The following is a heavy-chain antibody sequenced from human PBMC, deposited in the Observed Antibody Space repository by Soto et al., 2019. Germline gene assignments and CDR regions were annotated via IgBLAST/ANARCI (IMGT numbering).Heavy chain of an antibody. J-gene: IGHJ1*01. CDR2: IWYDGSDK. D-gene: IGHD3-22*01. Sequence: QVQLVESGGGVVQPGRSLRLSCAASGFTLSSYGMHWVRQAPGKGLAWVAVIWYDGSDKYYADSVKGRFTISRDNSKNTLDLRMNSLRAEDTAVYYCARTLYDSGGYHRFQHWGQGTLVTVSS. CDR1: GFTLSSYG. CDR3: ARTLYDSGGYHRFQH. V-gene: IGHV3-33*01.